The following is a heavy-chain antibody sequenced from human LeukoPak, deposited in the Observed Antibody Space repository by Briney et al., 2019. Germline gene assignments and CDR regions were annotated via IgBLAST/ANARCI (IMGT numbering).Heavy chain of an antibody. J-gene: IGHJ4*02. D-gene: IGHD3-22*01. V-gene: IGHV3-23*01. Sequence: GGSLRLSCAASGFTFSSYAMSWVRQAPGKGLEWVSAISGSGGSTYYADSVKGRFTISRDNSKDTLYLQMNSLRAEDTAVYYCAKATAKRYYYDSSADLDYWGQGTLVTVSS. CDR1: GFTFSSYA. CDR3: AKATAKRYYYDSSADLDY. CDR2: ISGSGGST.